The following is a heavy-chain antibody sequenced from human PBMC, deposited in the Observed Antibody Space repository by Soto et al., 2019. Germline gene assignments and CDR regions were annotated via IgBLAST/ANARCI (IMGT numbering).Heavy chain of an antibody. CDR3: ARHRRYGVSGTTQVDS. CDR2: IYYTGST. J-gene: IGHJ4*02. CDR1: GDSISSSSYY. D-gene: IGHD1-7*01. V-gene: IGHV4-39*01. Sequence: QLQLQESGPGLVKTSETLSLTCTVSGDSISSSSYYWGWIRQPPGKGLGWIGTIYYTGSTYYNPSLNRRVTISLDTSKNQSSLKLRSVTAADTAVFYGARHRRYGVSGTTQVDSWGQGTLVTVSS.